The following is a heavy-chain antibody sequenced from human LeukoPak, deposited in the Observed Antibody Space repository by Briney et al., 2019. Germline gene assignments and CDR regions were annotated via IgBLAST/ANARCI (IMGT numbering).Heavy chain of an antibody. V-gene: IGHV3-23*01. CDR1: GFTFSRYA. CDR3: AKPRRVEMATNYLDY. Sequence: GGSLRLSCEASGFTFSRYAMSWVRQAPGKGLEWVSGIGGSGSTTYYGASVKGRFTISRDNSKNTLYLQMNSLRAEDTAVYYCAKPRRVEMATNYLDYWGQGTLVTVSS. D-gene: IGHD5-24*01. CDR2: IGGSGSTT. J-gene: IGHJ4*02.